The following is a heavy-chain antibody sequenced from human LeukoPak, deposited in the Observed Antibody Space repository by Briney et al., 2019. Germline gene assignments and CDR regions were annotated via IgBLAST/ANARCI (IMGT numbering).Heavy chain of an antibody. CDR1: GYTFTGYY. D-gene: IGHD1-26*01. CDR2: INPNNGAT. V-gene: IGHV1-2*06. Sequence: ASVKVSCKASGYTFTGYYMHWVRQAPGQGLEWMGRINPNNGATNYAQKLQGRVTITGDTSISTAYMELSSLRSDDTAVYYCTRESGSYHGNDYWGQGTLVTVSS. CDR3: TRESGSYHGNDY. J-gene: IGHJ4*02.